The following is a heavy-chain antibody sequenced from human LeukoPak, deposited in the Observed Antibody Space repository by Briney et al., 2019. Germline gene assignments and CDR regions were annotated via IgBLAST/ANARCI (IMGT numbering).Heavy chain of an antibody. CDR1: GFTFSTYW. J-gene: IGHJ4*02. V-gene: IGHV3-7*01. CDR2: IKEDGSEK. CDR3: ARDSSGYQ. Sequence: GGSLRLSCAASGFTFSTYWTSWVRQAPGKGLEWVANIKEDGSEKYYGDSVRGRFTISRDNAKNSLYLQMNSLRAEDTAVYYCARDSSGYQWGQGTLVTVSS. D-gene: IGHD3-22*01.